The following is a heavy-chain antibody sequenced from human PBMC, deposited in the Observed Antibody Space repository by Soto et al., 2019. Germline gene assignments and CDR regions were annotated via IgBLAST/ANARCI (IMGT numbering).Heavy chain of an antibody. D-gene: IGHD2-2*01. J-gene: IGHJ5*02. CDR3: AKASGYCSSTNCLFPFVSNWFDP. Sequence: QVHLVQSGAEVKKPGASVKVSCKASGYTFTDFFIHWVRQAPGQGLQWMGWIKPNSGDTKYAQKFQGRVNMTRDTSINPAYMELTTLRSDDTAIYYCAKASGYCSSTNCLFPFVSNWFDPWGQGNLTSVSS. CDR2: IKPNSGDT. CDR1: GYTFTDFF. V-gene: IGHV1-2*02.